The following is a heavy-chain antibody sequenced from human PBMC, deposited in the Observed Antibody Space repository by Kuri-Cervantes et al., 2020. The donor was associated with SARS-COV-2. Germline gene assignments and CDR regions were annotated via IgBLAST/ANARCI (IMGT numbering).Heavy chain of an antibody. V-gene: IGHV3-30-3*01. J-gene: IGHJ4*02. CDR2: ISYDGSNK. CDR3: AKDKQGNHDY. D-gene: IGHD4-23*01. CDR1: GFTFSSYA. Sequence: GESLKISCAASGFTFSSYAMHWVRQAPGKRLEWVAVISYDGSNKYYADSVKGRFTISRDNSKNTLYLQMNSLRAEDTAVYYCAKDKQGNHDYWGQGTLVTVSS.